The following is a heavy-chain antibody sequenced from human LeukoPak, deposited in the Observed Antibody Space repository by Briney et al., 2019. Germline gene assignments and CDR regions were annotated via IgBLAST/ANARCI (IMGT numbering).Heavy chain of an antibody. V-gene: IGHV3-7*01. Sequence: GGSLRLSCAASGFTFSSYWMSWVRQAPGKGLEWVANIKQDGSEKYYVDSVKGRFTISRDNAKNSLYLQMNSLRAEDTAVYYCAGDGSPGGITMVRGVIITALLPDYWGQGTLVTVSS. D-gene: IGHD3-10*01. CDR1: GFTFSSYW. CDR2: IKQDGSEK. CDR3: AGDGSPGGITMVRGVIITALLPDY. J-gene: IGHJ4*02.